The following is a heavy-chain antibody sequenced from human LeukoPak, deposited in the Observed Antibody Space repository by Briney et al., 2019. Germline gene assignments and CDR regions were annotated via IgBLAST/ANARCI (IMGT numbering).Heavy chain of an antibody. CDR1: GYTFTYRY. V-gene: IGHV1-45*02. CDR2: ITPFNGNT. D-gene: IGHD3-3*01. CDR3: ARSGGFLWSGEGNWFDP. J-gene: IGHJ5*02. Sequence: GASVKVSCKASGYTFTYRYLHWVRQAPGQALEWMGWITPFNGNTNYAQKFQDRVTITRDRSMSTAYMELSSLRSEDTAMYYCARSGGFLWSGEGNWFDPWGQGTLVTVSS.